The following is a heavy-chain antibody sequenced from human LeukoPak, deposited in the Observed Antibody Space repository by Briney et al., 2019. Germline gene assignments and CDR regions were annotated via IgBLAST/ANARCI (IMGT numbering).Heavy chain of an antibody. D-gene: IGHD1-26*01. CDR3: ARSNSGSYYHFDY. CDR2: ISTYNDNT. V-gene: IGHV1-18*01. Sequence: RASVKVSCKTSNYIFTNYGITWMRQAPGQGPEWLGWISTYNDNTYYPQKFQGRVTMYTDSSTSTAYMELVSLTSDDTAVYYCARSNSGSYYHFDYWGQGTLVTVSS. CDR1: NYIFTNYG. J-gene: IGHJ4*02.